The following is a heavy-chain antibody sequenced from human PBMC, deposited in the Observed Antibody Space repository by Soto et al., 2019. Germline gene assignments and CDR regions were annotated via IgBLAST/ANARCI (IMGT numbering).Heavy chain of an antibody. D-gene: IGHD1-1*01. V-gene: IGHV1-18*01. Sequence: QVHLVQSGAEVKKPGASVKVSCKGSGYGFTTYGINWVRHAPGQGLEWMAWISAHNGNTNYAQKLQGRVTLTRDTSTSTAYMELRSLRSDDTAVYYCARGRYGDYWGQGALVTVSS. CDR1: GYGFTTYG. J-gene: IGHJ4*02. CDR3: ARGRYGDY. CDR2: ISAHNGNT.